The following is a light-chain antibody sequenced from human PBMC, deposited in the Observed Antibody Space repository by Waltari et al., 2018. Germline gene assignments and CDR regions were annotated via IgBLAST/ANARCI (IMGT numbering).Light chain of an antibody. CDR2: DVK. CDR3: SSSTTTTLI. CDR1: TSYVGAFDY. Sequence: QSALTQPAAVSGSPGQSITISSPGTTSYVGAFDYFSCYQQHPGHAPKLIIYDVKSRPSGVSARFSGSKSGNTASLTISGLQTEDEADYYCSSSTTTTLIFGGGTKLTVL. J-gene: IGLJ2*01. V-gene: IGLV2-14*03.